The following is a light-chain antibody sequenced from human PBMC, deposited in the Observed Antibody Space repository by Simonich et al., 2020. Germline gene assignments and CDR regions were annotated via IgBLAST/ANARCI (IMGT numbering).Light chain of an antibody. V-gene: IGKV4-1*01. J-gene: IGKJ2*02. CDR1: QSVLYSSNNKNY. Sequence: DIVMTQSPDSLAVSLGERATINCKSSQSVLYSSNNKNYLAWYQQKPGQPPKLLIYWESTRESGVPDRFSGRGSGTDFTLTISSLQAEDVAVYYCQQYYSTPRTFGQGTKLEIK. CDR3: QQYYSTPRT. CDR2: WES.